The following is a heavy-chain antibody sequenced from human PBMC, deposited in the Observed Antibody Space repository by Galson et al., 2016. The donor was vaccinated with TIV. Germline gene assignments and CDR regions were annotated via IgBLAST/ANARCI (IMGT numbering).Heavy chain of an antibody. CDR2: FDPEVSKT. Sequence: SVKVSCKVSGNSLTELVLHWVRQAPGKGLEWMGGFDPEVSKTVYAQRFQGRVTVTADTYRDTADMELGSLRIEDTAVYYCATVAWFPGLSLDNWGQGTLVTVSS. CDR1: GNSLTELV. V-gene: IGHV1-24*01. J-gene: IGHJ4*02. CDR3: ATVAWFPGLSLDN. D-gene: IGHD2/OR15-2a*01.